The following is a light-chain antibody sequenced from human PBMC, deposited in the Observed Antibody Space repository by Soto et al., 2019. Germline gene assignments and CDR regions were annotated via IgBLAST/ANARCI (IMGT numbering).Light chain of an antibody. CDR2: AAS. Sequence: EIVFTQSPSTLSLSPGERATLSCRASRSVGNNLAWYQKKPGQAPGLLIYAASTGATGIPARFSGSGSGTDFTLTISSLEPEDFAVYYCQQHADWPLTFGGGTKVDIK. CDR1: RSVGNN. J-gene: IGKJ4*01. V-gene: IGKV3-11*01. CDR3: QQHADWPLT.